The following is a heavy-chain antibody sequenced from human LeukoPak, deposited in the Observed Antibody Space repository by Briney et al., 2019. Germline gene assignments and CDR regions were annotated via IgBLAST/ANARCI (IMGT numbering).Heavy chain of an antibody. V-gene: IGHV3-48*02. Sequence: GGSLRLSCAASGFTFSSYSMNWVRQAPGKGLEWVSYISSSSTIYYEDSVKGRFTISRDNAKNSLYLQMNSLRDEDTAVYYCARDSLVPSTAMVLNYYGMDVWGQGTTVTVSS. CDR3: ARDSLVPSTAMVLNYYGMDV. D-gene: IGHD5-18*01. CDR1: GFTFSSYS. CDR2: ISSSSTI. J-gene: IGHJ6*02.